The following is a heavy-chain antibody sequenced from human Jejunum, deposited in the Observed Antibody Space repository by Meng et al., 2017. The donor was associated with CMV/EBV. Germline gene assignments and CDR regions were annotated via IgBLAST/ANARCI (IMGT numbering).Heavy chain of an antibody. V-gene: IGHV1-18*01. CDR2: ISPYNGNT. J-gene: IGHJ2*01. Sequence: AYVQKPAAPRSAAAQVFGYSFSKYYIPGVRQAPGQGFGWMGGISPYNGNTDHAQNFQGRVTMTTDTSTSTAYMELRSLRSDETAVYYCAKGGGYDSRGYANWYFDLWGRGTLVTVSS. CDR1: GYSFSKYY. CDR3: AKGGGYDSRGYANWYFDL. D-gene: IGHD3-22*01.